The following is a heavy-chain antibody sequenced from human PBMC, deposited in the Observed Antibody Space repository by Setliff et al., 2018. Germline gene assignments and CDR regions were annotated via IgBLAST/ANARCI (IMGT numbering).Heavy chain of an antibody. J-gene: IGHJ1*01. CDR1: GFTFSSYW. CDR2: INSDGSST. CDR3: AKTVTTVTTFAEYFQH. V-gene: IGHV3-74*01. Sequence: GGSLRLSCAASGFTFSSYWMHWVRQAPGKGLVWVSRINSDGSSTSYADSVKGRFTISRDNSKNTLYLQMNSLRAEDTAVYYCAKTVTTVTTFAEYFQHWGQGTLVTVSS. D-gene: IGHD4-17*01.